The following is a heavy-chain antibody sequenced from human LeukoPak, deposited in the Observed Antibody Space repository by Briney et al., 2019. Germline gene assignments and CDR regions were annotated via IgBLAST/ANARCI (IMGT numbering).Heavy chain of an antibody. V-gene: IGHV1-2*02. J-gene: IGHJ4*02. CDR2: INPNSGGT. Sequence: ATVKVSCKASGYTFTGYYMHWVRQAPGQGLEWMGWINPNSGGTNYAQKFQGRVTMTRDTSISTAYMELSRLRSDDTAVYYCARARSSWYHFDYWGQGTLVTVSS. CDR1: GYTFTGYY. D-gene: IGHD6-13*01. CDR3: ARARSSWYHFDY.